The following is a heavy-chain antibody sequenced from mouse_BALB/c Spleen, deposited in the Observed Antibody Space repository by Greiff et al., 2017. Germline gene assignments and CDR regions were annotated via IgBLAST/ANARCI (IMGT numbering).Heavy chain of an antibody. CDR3: NARYYDYDIDY. Sequence: VQLQQSGAELVRSGASVKLSCTASGFNIKDYYMHWVKQRPEQGLEWIGWIDPENGDTEYAPKFQGKATMTADTSSNTAYLQLSSLTSEDTAVYYCNARYYDYDIDYWGQGTTLTVSS. D-gene: IGHD2-4*01. CDR2: IDPENGDT. CDR1: GFNIKDYY. V-gene: IGHV14-4*02. J-gene: IGHJ2*01.